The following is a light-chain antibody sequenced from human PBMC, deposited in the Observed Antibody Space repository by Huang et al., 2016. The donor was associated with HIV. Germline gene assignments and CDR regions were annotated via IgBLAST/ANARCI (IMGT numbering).Light chain of an antibody. Sequence: DIQMTQFPTSLSASVGDRVSITCRARQTISKYLNWYQQKPGRAPKLLSYVASNVQSGVPSRFSGGGSGTHFTLTINSLQPEDSATYYCQQSYMTPRTFGQGTKLEI. CDR2: VAS. V-gene: IGKV1-39*01. CDR1: QTISKY. J-gene: IGKJ2*01. CDR3: QQSYMTPRT.